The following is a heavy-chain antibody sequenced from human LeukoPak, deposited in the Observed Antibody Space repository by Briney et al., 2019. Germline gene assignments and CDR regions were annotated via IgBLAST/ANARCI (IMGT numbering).Heavy chain of an antibody. J-gene: IGHJ4*02. CDR2: IYHSGST. Sequence: SETLSLTCAVSGYSISSGYYWGWIRQPPGKGLEWTGSIYHSGSTYYNPSLKSRVTISVDTSKNQFSLKLSSVTAADTAVYYCASYPGYYDSSGYYSTDYFDYWGQGTLVTVSS. V-gene: IGHV4-38-2*01. D-gene: IGHD3-22*01. CDR3: ASYPGYYDSSGYYSTDYFDY. CDR1: GYSISSGYY.